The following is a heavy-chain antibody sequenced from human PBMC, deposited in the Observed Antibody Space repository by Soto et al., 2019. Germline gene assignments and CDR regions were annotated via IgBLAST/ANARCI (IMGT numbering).Heavy chain of an antibody. V-gene: IGHV5-51*01. D-gene: IGHD6-13*01. CDR1: GFSFTSYW. Sequence: GESLKISCKGSGFSFTSYWIGWVRQMPGKGLDWMGNIYPSDSDVTYSPSFKGLVTMSADKSTNTAYLQWSSLKASYTAIYFCARLDSSGWSYWGQGTRVTVSS. CDR2: IYPSDSDV. CDR3: ARLDSSGWSY. J-gene: IGHJ4*02.